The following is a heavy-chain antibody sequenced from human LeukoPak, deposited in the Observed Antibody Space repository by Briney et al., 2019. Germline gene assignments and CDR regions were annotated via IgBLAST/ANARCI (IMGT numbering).Heavy chain of an antibody. V-gene: IGHV1-69*13. CDR1: GGTFSSYA. D-gene: IGHD6-13*01. J-gene: IGHJ4*02. CDR3: ARGVIAAAGHFAY. CDR2: IIPIFGTA. Sequence: GASVKVSCKASGGTFSSYAITWVRQAPGQGLEWMGGIIPIFGTANYVQKFQGRVTIAADESTSTGYMELSSLRSEDTAVYYCARGVIAAAGHFAYWGQGTLVTVSS.